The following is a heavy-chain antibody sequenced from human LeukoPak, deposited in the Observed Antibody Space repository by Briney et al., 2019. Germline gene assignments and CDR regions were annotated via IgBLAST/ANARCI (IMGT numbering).Heavy chain of an antibody. CDR3: ARADLYCSGGSCYPRRYYGMDV. CDR1: GGSISSYY. D-gene: IGHD2-15*01. Sequence: SETLSLTCTVSGGSISSYYWSWIRQPPGKGLEWIGYIYYSGSTNYNPSLKSRVTISVDTSKNQFSLKLSSVTAADTAVYYCARADLYCSGGSCYPRRYYGMDVWGQGTTVTVSS. CDR2: IYYSGST. J-gene: IGHJ6*02. V-gene: IGHV4-59*01.